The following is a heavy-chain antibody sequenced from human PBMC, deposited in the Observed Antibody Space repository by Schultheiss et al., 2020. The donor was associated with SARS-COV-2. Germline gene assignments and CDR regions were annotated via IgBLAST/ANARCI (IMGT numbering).Heavy chain of an antibody. CDR1: GGSISSYY. D-gene: IGHD5-24*01. CDR2: IYYSGST. Sequence: SQTLSLTCTVSGGSISSYYWSWIRQPPGKGLEWIGYIYYSGSTNYNPSIKSRVTISVDTSKNQFSLKLSSVTAADTAVYYCARGGDGYNSFYYYYYYGMDVWGQGTTVTVSS. J-gene: IGHJ6*02. CDR3: ARGGDGYNSFYYYYYYGMDV. V-gene: IGHV4-59*01.